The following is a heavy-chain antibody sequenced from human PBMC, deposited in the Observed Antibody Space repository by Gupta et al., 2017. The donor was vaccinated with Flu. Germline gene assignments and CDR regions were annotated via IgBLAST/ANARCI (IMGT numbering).Heavy chain of an antibody. CDR1: GLTLGDYA. D-gene: IGHD3-3*01. V-gene: IGHV3-49*04. CDR2: IRSKDYRRTT. CDR3: GRLKLEWRTYYYMDV. J-gene: IGHJ6*03. Sequence: EVQVVESGGGLVQPGRSLRLSCTASGLTLGDYAMTWVRQAPGKGLEWVGLIRSKDYRRTTEYAASVQGRFTISTDDSKSIAYLQMDGLRTEDTAVYYCGRLKLEWRTYYYMDVWGKGTTVTVSS.